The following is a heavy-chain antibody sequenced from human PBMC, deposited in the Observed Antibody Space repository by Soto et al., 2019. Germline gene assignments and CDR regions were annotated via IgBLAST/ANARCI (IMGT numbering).Heavy chain of an antibody. V-gene: IGHV3-48*02. J-gene: IGHJ2*01. D-gene: IGHD6-6*01. CDR3: ARDSASYSSSSGSYWYSDL. CDR2: ISSGSATI. CDR1: GFTFSSYG. Sequence: PGGSLRLSCAASGFTFSSYGMNWVRQAPGKGLEWVSYISSGSATIYYADSVKGRFTISRDNAKNSLYLQVDSLRDEDTAVFYCARDSASYSSSSGSYWYSDLWGRGTLVTVSS.